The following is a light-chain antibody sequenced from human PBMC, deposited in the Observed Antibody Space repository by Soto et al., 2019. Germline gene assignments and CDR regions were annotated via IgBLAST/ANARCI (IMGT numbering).Light chain of an antibody. CDR3: CSYADNYFYV. J-gene: IGLJ1*01. CDR2: DVT. Sequence: QSALTQPRSVSGSPGQSVTISCTGTSSDVGGYNYVSWYQHHPGKAPKLIVYDVTQRPSGIPDRFSGSKSGSTASLTISGLQPDDEADYHCCSYADNYFYVFGSGTKLTVL. CDR1: SSDVGGYNY. V-gene: IGLV2-11*01.